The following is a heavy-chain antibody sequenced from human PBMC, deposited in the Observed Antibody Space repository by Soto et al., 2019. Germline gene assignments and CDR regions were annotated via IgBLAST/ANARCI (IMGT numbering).Heavy chain of an antibody. CDR3: ARKAWVRFDY. J-gene: IGHJ4*02. CDR1: GDSMTRSVW. CDR2: VFHTGNT. Sequence: SETLSLTCTVSGDSMTRSVWWTWVRQPPGKGLEWIGEVFHTGNTNYNPSLKSRVTMSVDKSTNEFSLKVISVTAADTAIYYCARKAWVRFDYWGQGALVTVSS. D-gene: IGHD7-27*01. V-gene: IGHV4-4*02.